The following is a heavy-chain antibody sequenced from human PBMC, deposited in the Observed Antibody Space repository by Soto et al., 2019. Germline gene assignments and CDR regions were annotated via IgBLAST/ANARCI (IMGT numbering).Heavy chain of an antibody. CDR2: ISGSGGST. V-gene: IGHV3-23*01. CDR3: ARRSSSWYFDY. J-gene: IGHJ4*02. Sequence: SGGSLRLSCAASGFTFSNYAMNWVRQAPGKGLEWVSVISGSGGSTYYADSVKGRFTISRDNSKNTLYLQMNSLRAEDTAVYYCARRSSSWYFDYWGQGTLVTVSS. CDR1: GFTFSNYA. D-gene: IGHD6-13*01.